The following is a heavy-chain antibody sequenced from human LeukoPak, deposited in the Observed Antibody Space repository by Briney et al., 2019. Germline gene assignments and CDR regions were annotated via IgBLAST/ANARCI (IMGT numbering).Heavy chain of an antibody. V-gene: IGHV3-7*02. CDR3: VTDRGRTSRV. CDR1: GFTFSNYY. Sequence: GGSLRLSCAASGFTFSNYYMSWVRQAPGKGLEWVANINQDGSEKYYVDSVKGRFTISRDNAKNSLYLQVNSLRAEDTAVYFCVTDRGRTSRVWGQGTTVTVSS. D-gene: IGHD3-22*01. CDR2: INQDGSEK. J-gene: IGHJ6*02.